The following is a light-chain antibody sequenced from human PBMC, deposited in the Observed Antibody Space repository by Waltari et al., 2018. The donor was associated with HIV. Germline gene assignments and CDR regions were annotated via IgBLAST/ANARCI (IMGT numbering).Light chain of an antibody. CDR3: CSYAGTNIWV. CDR1: NNDIGSYSY. J-gene: IGLJ1*01. V-gene: IGLV2-11*01. Sequence: QSALTQPRSVSGSPGTSVTIPCPGSNNDIGSYSYVCWYYHSPGQAPTVIIYDVDQRPSGVPDRFSGSRSGNTASLTISGLQTEDESDYYCCSYAGTNIWVFGTGTKVTV. CDR2: DVD.